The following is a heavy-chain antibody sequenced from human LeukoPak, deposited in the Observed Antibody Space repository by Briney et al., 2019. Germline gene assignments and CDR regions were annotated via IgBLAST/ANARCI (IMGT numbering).Heavy chain of an antibody. J-gene: IGHJ4*02. CDR1: GGSFSGYY. Sequence: SETLSLTCAVYGGSFSGYYWSWIRQPPGKGLEWLGEINHSGSTNYNPSLKSRVTISVDTSKKQFSLKLSSVTAADTAVYYCVTYYFDSSGPKKNYWGQGTLVTVSS. CDR2: INHSGST. CDR3: VTYYFDSSGPKKNY. V-gene: IGHV4-34*01. D-gene: IGHD3-22*01.